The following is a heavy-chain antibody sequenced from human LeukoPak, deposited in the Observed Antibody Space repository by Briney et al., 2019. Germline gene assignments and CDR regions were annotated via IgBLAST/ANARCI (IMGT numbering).Heavy chain of an antibody. V-gene: IGHV4-30-4*01. Sequence: SEGLSLTCTVSGGSISSGDNYWSWIRQAPGKGLEWIGFIHYSGSTYHNPSLKSRVIILVDTSKNHFSLKLSSVTAADTAVYYCARAAGSGYDPRGPFDYWGQGTLVTVSP. CDR1: GGSISSGDNY. CDR3: ARAAGSGYDPRGPFDY. CDR2: IHYSGST. D-gene: IGHD5-12*01. J-gene: IGHJ4*02.